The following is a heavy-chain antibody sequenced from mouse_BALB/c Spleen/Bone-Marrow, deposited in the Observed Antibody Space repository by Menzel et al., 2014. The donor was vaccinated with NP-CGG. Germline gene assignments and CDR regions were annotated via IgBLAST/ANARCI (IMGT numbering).Heavy chain of an antibody. V-gene: IGHV1S130*01. CDR2: IHPNSGNT. J-gene: IGHJ2*01. CDR1: GYTFTSSW. CDR3: ARSGFDY. Sequence: VQVVESGSVLVRPGVSVKLSCKASGYTFTSSWMHWAKQRPGQGLEWIGEIHPNSGNTNCNEKFKGKATLTVDTSSSTAYVDLSSLTSEDSAVYSCARSGFDYWGQGATLTVSS. D-gene: IGHD4-1*01.